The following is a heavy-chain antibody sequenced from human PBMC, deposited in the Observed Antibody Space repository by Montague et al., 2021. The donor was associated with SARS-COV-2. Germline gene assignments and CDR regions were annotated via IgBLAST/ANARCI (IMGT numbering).Heavy chain of an antibody. CDR3: ARQQESFGSRSHRGIDY. V-gene: IGHV4-39*01. CDR2: IYFSGIT. J-gene: IGHJ4*02. Sequence: SETLSLTCTVSGGSISSGLYHWAWIRQPPGKGLHWIGSIYFSGITNYNPSLKSRVTISVDTSKNQFSLKVTSVAAADTAVYYCARQQESFGSRSHRGIDYWGQGTLVTVSS. CDR1: GGSISSGLYH. D-gene: IGHD3-10*01.